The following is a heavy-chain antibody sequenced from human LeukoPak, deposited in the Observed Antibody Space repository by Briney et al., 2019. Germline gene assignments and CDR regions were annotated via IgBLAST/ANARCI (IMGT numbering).Heavy chain of an antibody. J-gene: IGHJ4*02. CDR3: ARVGGTAMALTYFDY. D-gene: IGHD5-18*01. CDR2: ISYDGSNK. Sequence: GGSLRLSCAASGFTFSSYAMHWVRQAPGKGLEWVAVISYDGSNKYYADSVKGGFTISRDNSKNTLYLQMNSLRAEDTAVYYCARVGGTAMALTYFDYWGQGTLVTVSS. V-gene: IGHV3-30*04. CDR1: GFTFSSYA.